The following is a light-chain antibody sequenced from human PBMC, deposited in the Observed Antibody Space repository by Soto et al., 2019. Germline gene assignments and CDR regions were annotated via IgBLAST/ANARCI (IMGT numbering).Light chain of an antibody. CDR1: QSLVYSDGNTS. V-gene: IGKV2-30*01. CDR2: KVS. Sequence: DVVMTQSPLSLPVTLGQPASISCRSSQSLVYSDGNTSLNWFQQRPGQSPRRLIYKVSNRDSGVPDRFSGSGSGTDFTLKISRVEAEDVGVYSCMQRTHWPPGGFTFGPGTKVDIK. J-gene: IGKJ3*01. CDR3: MQRTHWPPGGFT.